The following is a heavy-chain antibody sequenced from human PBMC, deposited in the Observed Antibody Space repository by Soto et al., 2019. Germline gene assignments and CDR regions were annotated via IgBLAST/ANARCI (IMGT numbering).Heavy chain of an antibody. CDR1: EFTFSSYD. V-gene: IGHV3-23*01. J-gene: IGHJ4*02. D-gene: IGHD6-13*01. Sequence: GGSLRLSCAASEFTFSSYDMSWVRQAPGKGLEWVSTISGSGGVTYYADSVKGRFTVSRDNSKNTLYLQMNSLRSEDTALYYCAKSPAAAGFSGLFDYWGQGTLVTVSS. CDR3: AKSPAAAGFSGLFDY. CDR2: ISGSGGVT.